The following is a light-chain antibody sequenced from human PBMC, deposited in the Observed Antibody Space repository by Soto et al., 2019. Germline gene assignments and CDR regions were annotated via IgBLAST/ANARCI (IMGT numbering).Light chain of an antibody. CDR2: AAS. J-gene: IGKJ1*01. Sequence: DIQMTQSPSSLSASVGDRVTITCRASQSISTYLNWYQQKLGNAPKLLIYAASSLQSGVSSRFSGRGSGTDFTLTINSLQPEDFATYYCQESFSRSWTFGQGTKVEIK. CDR1: QSISTY. V-gene: IGKV1-39*01. CDR3: QESFSRSWT.